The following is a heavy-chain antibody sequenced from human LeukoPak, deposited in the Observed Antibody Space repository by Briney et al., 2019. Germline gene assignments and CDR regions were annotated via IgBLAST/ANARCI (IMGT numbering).Heavy chain of an antibody. J-gene: IGHJ6*03. Sequence: PSETLSLTCTVSGGSINYFYWSWLRQPPGKGLEWCGNIYYSGSTIYNPSLKSRVTISVDTSKNHFSLKLTSVTAADTAVYYCARTTEGGYTYNYFYYYYMDVWGKGTTVTISS. CDR2: IYYSGST. V-gene: IGHV4-59*01. CDR1: GGSINYFY. D-gene: IGHD5-18*01. CDR3: ARTTEGGYTYNYFYYYYMDV.